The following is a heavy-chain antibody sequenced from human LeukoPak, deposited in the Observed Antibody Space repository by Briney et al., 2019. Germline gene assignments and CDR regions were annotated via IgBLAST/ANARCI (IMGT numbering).Heavy chain of an antibody. Sequence: PSETLSLTCTVSGDSISTYYWSWIRQSPEKGLQWIGRVSAGGTTDYNPSLKSRVTMSVDTSKTQFSLKMTSATAADTAVYYCSRGGGQWLIPDFDYWGEGRLVIVSS. CDR3: SRGGGQWLIPDFDY. CDR2: VSAGGTT. CDR1: GDSISTYY. D-gene: IGHD6-19*01. J-gene: IGHJ4*02. V-gene: IGHV4-4*07.